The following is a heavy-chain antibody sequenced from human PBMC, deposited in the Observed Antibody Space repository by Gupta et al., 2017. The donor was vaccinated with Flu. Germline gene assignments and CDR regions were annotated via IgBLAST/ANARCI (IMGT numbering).Heavy chain of an antibody. J-gene: IGHJ6*02. CDR3: TRGDYYYGMDV. Sequence: RQAQGKGLECVGFIRSKAYGGTTEDAESVKGRFTISRDDSKSIAYLQMNSLKTEDTAVYYCTRGDYYYGMDVWGQGTTVTVSS. CDR2: IRSKAYGGTT. V-gene: IGHV3-49*02.